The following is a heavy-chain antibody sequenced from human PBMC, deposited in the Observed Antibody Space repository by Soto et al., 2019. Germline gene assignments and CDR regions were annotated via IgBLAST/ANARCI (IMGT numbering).Heavy chain of an antibody. J-gene: IGHJ4*02. V-gene: IGHV3-7*05. CDR3: AYGCGGTCYSSIHY. D-gene: IGHD2-15*01. CDR2: LRKDGSQE. CDR1: GFSFGSDW. Sequence: DVQLTESGGGLVQPGGSLRLSCGASGFSFGSDWMAWVRQAPGKGLEWVANLRKDGSQEHYAGSVRGRFSVSRVNARYSLYLQMNSLRAEYTAVYYCAYGCGGTCYSSIHYWGQGSLFTLSS.